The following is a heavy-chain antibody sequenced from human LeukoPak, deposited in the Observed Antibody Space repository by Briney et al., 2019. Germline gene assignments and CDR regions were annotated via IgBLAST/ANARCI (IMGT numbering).Heavy chain of an antibody. V-gene: IGHV3-30*04. CDR3: AKGAAHSYGYFSDY. D-gene: IGHD5-18*01. CDR1: GFAFRTYS. J-gene: IGHJ4*02. Sequence: GGSLRLSCAASGFAFRTYSMHWVRQAPGKGLEWLAVITYDGKVQHYTDSVKGRFTVSRDNAKDSLYLQMNSLRADDTAAYFCAKGAAHSYGYFSDYWGQGILVAVSS. CDR2: ITYDGKVQ.